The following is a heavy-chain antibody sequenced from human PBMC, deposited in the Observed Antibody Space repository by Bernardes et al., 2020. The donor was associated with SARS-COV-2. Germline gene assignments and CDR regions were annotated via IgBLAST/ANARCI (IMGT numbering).Heavy chain of an antibody. CDR1: GYTFTSYG. J-gene: IGHJ4*02. CDR2: ISAYNGNT. Sequence: ASVKVSCKASGYTFTSYGISWVRQAPGQGLEWMGWISAYNGNTNYAQKLQGRVTMTTDTSTSTAYMELRSLRSDDTAVYYCARYREFHYYGSGSYYTQDDYWGQGTLVTVSS. V-gene: IGHV1-18*01. D-gene: IGHD3-10*01. CDR3: ARYREFHYYGSGSYYTQDDY.